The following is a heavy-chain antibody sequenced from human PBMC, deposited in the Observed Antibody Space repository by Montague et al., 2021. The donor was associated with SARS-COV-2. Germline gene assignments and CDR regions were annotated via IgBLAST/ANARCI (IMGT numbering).Heavy chain of an antibody. D-gene: IGHD4-17*01. CDR3: ARHLNYGDHSLDNWFHP. CDR2: IYNSGTT. CDR1: GDSTSCPNCY. V-gene: IGHV4-39*01. Sequence: SETLSLTCTVSGDSTSCPNCYWGWIRQAPGKGLDWIGTIYNSGTTXYNPSLKSRLTISIDTSKNQFSLKLTSVTAADTAVYYCARHLNYGDHSLDNWFHPWGQGTLVTVSS. J-gene: IGHJ5*02.